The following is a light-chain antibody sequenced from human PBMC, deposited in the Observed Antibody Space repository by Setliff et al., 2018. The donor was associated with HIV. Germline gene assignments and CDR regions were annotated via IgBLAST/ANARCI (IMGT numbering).Light chain of an antibody. CDR1: SSDVGGYNY. J-gene: IGLJ1*01. CDR3: CSYTRTNCYV. Sequence: QSVLTQPASVSGSPGQSITISCTGTSSDVGGYNYVSWYQQHPGKAPKLIIYEVSYRPSGVSNRFSGSKSGNTASLTISGLQAEDESDYYRCSYTRTNCYVLGTGTKVTVL. V-gene: IGLV2-14*01. CDR2: EVS.